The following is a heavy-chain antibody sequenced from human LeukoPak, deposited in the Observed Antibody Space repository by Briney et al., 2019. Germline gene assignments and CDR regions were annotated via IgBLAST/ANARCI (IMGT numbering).Heavy chain of an antibody. J-gene: IGHJ4*02. CDR3: ARDPRRRAITMVRGHHFDY. Sequence: SETLSLTCAVSGGSISSSNWWSWVRQPPGKGLEWIGEIYHSGSTNYNPSLKSRVTISVDKSKNQFSLKLSSVTAADTAVYYCARDPRRRAITMVRGHHFDYWGQGTLVTVSS. D-gene: IGHD3-10*01. CDR1: GGSISSSNW. V-gene: IGHV4-4*02. CDR2: IYHSGST.